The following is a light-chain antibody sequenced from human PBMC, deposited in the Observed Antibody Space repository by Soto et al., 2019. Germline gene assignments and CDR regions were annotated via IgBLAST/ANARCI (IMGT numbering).Light chain of an antibody. CDR2: EVS. CDR1: SSDDGGYNY. V-gene: IGLV2-14*01. J-gene: IGLJ2*01. Sequence: QSALSQPASVSGSRGQSITISCTGTSSDDGGYNYVSWYQQHPGKAPKLMIYEVSNRPSGVSNRFSGSKSGNTASLTISGLQAEDEADYYCSSYTSSSTLVVFGGGTQLTV. CDR3: SSYTSSSTLVV.